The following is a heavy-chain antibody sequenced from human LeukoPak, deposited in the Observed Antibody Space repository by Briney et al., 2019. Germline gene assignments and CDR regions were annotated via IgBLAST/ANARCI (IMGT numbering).Heavy chain of an antibody. CDR2: IYSGGRT. D-gene: IGHD5-12*01. Sequence: GGSLRLSCVASGFTVSRNYMNWVRQAPGKGLEWVSIIYSGGRTYYADSVKGRFTISRDNSKNTLYPQMNSLRVEDTAVYYCARDEYEYAGWFDPWGQGTLVTVSS. CDR3: ARDEYEYAGWFDP. CDR1: GFTVSRNY. V-gene: IGHV3-66*01. J-gene: IGHJ5*02.